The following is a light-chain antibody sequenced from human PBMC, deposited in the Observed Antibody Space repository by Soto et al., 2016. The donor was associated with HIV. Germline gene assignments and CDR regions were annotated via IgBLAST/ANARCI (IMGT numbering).Light chain of an antibody. CDR3: QQYYSAPRM. J-gene: IGKJ1*01. CDR1: EDIRNF. CDR2: AAS. Sequence: DIQMTQSPSSLSASVGDRVIITCRASEDIRNFLVWYQHKPGKAPKVLIYAASRLQSGVPSRFSGSGSGRDYTLTISSLQPDDFASYYCQQYYSAPRMFGQGTKVDIK. V-gene: IGKV1-NL1*01.